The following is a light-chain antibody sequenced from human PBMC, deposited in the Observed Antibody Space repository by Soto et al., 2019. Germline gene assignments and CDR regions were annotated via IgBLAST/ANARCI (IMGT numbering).Light chain of an antibody. CDR2: LGS. Sequence: DIVMTQSPLSLPVTHGEPASSSCRSSQSLLHSNGYNDLDWYLQKPGQSPQLLIYLGSNRASGVPDRFSGSGSGTDFTLKISRVEAEDVGVYYCMQALQTPWTFGQGTKVEIK. CDR1: QSLLHSNGYND. J-gene: IGKJ1*01. CDR3: MQALQTPWT. V-gene: IGKV2-28*01.